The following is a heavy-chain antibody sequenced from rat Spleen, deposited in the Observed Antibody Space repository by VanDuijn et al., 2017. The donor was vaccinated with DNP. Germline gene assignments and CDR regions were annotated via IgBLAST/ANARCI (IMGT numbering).Heavy chain of an antibody. CDR1: GFTLSNYD. V-gene: IGHV5-29*01. J-gene: IGHJ2*01. Sequence: EVQLVESGGGLVQPGRSVKLSCAGSGFTLSNYDMAWVRQSPTKGLEWVATIIYDVSFTYYLDSVNVRFTISRDNAKSTLYLQMDSLRSEDTATYYCATPVPARYWGQGVMVTVSS. CDR3: ATPVPARY. CDR2: IIYDVSFT. D-gene: IGHD3-8*01.